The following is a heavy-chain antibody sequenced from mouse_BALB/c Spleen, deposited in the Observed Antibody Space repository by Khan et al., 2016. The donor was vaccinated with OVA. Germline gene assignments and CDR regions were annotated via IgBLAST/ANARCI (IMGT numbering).Heavy chain of an antibody. CDR3: ARPGATTVIATNYYAMDN. Sequence: EVQLLESGGDLVKPGGSLKLSCAASGFTFSSYGMSWVRQTPDKRLEWVATISSGGSYTYYPDSVKGRFTISRDNAKNTLYLQMSSLKSDDTAMYYCARPGATTVIATNYYAMDNWGQGTSVTVSS. CDR2: ISSGGSYT. V-gene: IGHV5-6*01. D-gene: IGHD1-1*01. J-gene: IGHJ4*01. CDR1: GFTFSSYG.